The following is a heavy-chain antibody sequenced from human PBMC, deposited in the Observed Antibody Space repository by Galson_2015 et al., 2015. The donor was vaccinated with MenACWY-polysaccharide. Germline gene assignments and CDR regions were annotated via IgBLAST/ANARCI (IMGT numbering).Heavy chain of an antibody. D-gene: IGHD2-15*01. Sequence: SLRLSCAASGFDFSGYTINWVRQAPGKGLEWVSSITSDSSYTYYVHSVEGRFTMSRDNAKNSLYLHMDSLRAEDTAVYYCAGEGAGYCFCGSCYADVLHIWGQGTLVIVSS. J-gene: IGHJ3*02. CDR3: AGEGAGYCFCGSCYADVLHI. V-gene: IGHV3-21*03. CDR1: GFDFSGYT. CDR2: ITSDSSYT.